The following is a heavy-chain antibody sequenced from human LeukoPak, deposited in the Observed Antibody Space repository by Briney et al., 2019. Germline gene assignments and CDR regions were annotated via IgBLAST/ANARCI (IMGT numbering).Heavy chain of an antibody. J-gene: IGHJ4*01. D-gene: IGHD4-17*01. V-gene: IGHV3-53*04. CDR2: IYSGGST. CDR1: GGSISSSSYY. CDR3: ARVVDYGDFPYYFEY. Sequence: ETLSLTCTVSGGSISSSSYYWGWIRQAPGKGLEWVSVIYSGGSTYYADSVKGRFTISRHNSKNTLYLQMNSLRAEDTAVYYCARVVDYGDFPYYFEYWGQGTLVTVSS.